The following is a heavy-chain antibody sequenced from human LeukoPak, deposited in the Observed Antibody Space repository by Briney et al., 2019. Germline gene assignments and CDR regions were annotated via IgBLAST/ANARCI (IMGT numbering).Heavy chain of an antibody. J-gene: IGHJ5*02. Sequence: SQTLSLTCAISVDSVSSNIAAWNWIRQSPSRCLEWLGRTYYRSKWYNDYAVSVKSRITINPHTSKNKFSLQLNSLTPEDTTVYYWGRASRVRGVILSWTSWFDPGAREPWSPSP. CDR3: GRASRVRGVILSWTSWFDP. CDR2: TYYRSKWYN. CDR1: VDSVSSNIAA. D-gene: IGHD3-10*01. V-gene: IGHV6-1*01.